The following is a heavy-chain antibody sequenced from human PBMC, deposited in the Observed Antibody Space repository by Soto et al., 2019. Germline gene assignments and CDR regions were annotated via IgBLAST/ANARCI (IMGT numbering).Heavy chain of an antibody. V-gene: IGHV3-15*01. CDR2: IKSKTDGGTT. CDR3: TPVPGRYPDY. J-gene: IGHJ4*02. D-gene: IGHD3-16*02. Sequence: GGSLRLSCAASGFSFSNAWMSWVRQAPGKGLEWVGRIKSKTDGGTTDYAAPVKGRFTISRDDSKTTLYLQMNSLKTEDTDVYYCTPVPGRYPDYSGQATLVTVFS. CDR1: GFSFSNAW.